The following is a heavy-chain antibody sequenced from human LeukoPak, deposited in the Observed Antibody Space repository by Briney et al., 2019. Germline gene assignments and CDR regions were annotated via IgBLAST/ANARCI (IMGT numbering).Heavy chain of an antibody. Sequence: GASVKVSCKASGGTFSSYAISWVRRAPGQGLEWMGRIIPILGIANYAQKFQGRVTITADKSTSTAYMELSSLRSEDTAVYYCAREGAITGTTSYWGQGTLVTVSS. V-gene: IGHV1-69*04. D-gene: IGHD1-7*01. CDR1: GGTFSSYA. CDR2: IIPILGIA. J-gene: IGHJ4*02. CDR3: AREGAITGTTSY.